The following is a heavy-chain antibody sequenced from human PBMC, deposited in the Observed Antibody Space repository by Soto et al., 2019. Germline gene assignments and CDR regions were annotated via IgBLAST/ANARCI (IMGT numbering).Heavy chain of an antibody. CDR2: IRQDGGAQ. D-gene: IGHD3-10*01. Sequence: VGSVRLSCVASGFTFTTYWMSWVRQAPGKGLEWVANIRQDGGAQYYVDSVKGRFTISRDNAKNSVYLQMDSLRAEDTAVYYCVRGGHGSGSYLGSYWGQGILVTVSS. V-gene: IGHV3-7*03. CDR1: GFTFTTYW. CDR3: VRGGHGSGSYLGSY. J-gene: IGHJ4*02.